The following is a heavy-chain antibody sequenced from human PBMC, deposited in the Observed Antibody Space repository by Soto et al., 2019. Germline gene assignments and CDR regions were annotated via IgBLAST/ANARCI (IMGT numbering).Heavy chain of an antibody. V-gene: IGHV3-33*01. J-gene: IGHJ4*02. Sequence: QVQLVESGGGVVQPGRSLRLSCAASGFTFSSYGMHWVRQAPGKGLEWVAVIWYDGSNKYYADSVKGRFTISRDNSKNTLYLQMNSLRAEDTAVYYCARDGRYGAWGIFDYWGQGSLVTVSS. CDR3: ARDGRYGAWGIFDY. CDR1: GFTFSSYG. CDR2: IWYDGSNK. D-gene: IGHD1-26*01.